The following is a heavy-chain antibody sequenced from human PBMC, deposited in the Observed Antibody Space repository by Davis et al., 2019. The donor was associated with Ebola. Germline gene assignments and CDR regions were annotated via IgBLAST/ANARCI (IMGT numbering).Heavy chain of an antibody. Sequence: GGSLRLSCAASGFTVSSNYMSWVRQAPGKGLEWVSVIYSGGSTYYADSVKGRFTISRDNSKNTLYLQMNSLRAEDTAVYYCAAGAGVAATDYYGMDVWGKGTTVTVSS. CDR1: GFTVSSNY. J-gene: IGHJ6*04. CDR2: IYSGGST. CDR3: AAGAGVAATDYYGMDV. D-gene: IGHD2-15*01. V-gene: IGHV3-53*01.